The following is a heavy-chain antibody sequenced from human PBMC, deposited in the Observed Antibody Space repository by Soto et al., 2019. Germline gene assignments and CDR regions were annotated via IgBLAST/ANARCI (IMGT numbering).Heavy chain of an antibody. CDR2: IWYDGSNK. V-gene: IGHV3-33*01. Sequence: GGSLRLSCAASGLTFSSYGMHWVRQAPGKGLEWVAVIWYDGSNKYYADSVKGRFTISRDNSKNTLYLQMNSLRAEDTAVYYCARALYYYDSSGYYSPYFDYWGQGTLVTVSS. D-gene: IGHD3-22*01. J-gene: IGHJ4*02. CDR3: ARALYYYDSSGYYSPYFDY. CDR1: GLTFSSYG.